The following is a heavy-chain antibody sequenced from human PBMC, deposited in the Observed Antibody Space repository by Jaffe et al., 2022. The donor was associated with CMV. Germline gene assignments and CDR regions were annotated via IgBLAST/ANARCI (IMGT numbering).Heavy chain of an antibody. CDR1: GFTVSSNY. CDR3: ARGIVGDTAEYFQH. CDR2: IYSGGST. Sequence: EVQLVESGGGLVQPGGSLRLSCAASGFTVSSNYMSWVRQAPGKGLEWVSVIYSGGSTYYADSVKGRFTISRDNSKNTLYLQMNSLRAEDTAVYYCARGIVGDTAEYFQHWGQGTLVTVSS. J-gene: IGHJ1*01. V-gene: IGHV3-66*01. D-gene: IGHD1-26*01.